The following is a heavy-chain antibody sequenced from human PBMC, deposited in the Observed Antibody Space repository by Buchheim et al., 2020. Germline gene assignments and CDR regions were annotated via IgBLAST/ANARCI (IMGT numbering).Heavy chain of an antibody. CDR3: ARESFDIVVVPAAINIDGMDV. Sequence: QVQLVQSGAEVKKPGSSVKVSCKASGGTFSSYAISWVRQAPGQGLEWMGGIIPIFGTANYAQKFQGRVTITADESTSTAYMELSSLRSEDTAVYYCARESFDIVVVPAAINIDGMDVWGQGTT. V-gene: IGHV1-69*01. CDR2: IIPIFGTA. J-gene: IGHJ6*02. CDR1: GGTFSSYA. D-gene: IGHD2-2*02.